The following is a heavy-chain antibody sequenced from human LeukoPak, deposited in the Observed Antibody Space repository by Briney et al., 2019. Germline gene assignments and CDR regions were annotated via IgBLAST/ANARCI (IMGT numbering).Heavy chain of an antibody. CDR2: INPNSGGT. D-gene: IGHD5-18*01. CDR3: AGTAMGEPTRFDY. CDR1: GYTFTGYY. Sequence: ASVKVSCKASGYTFTGYYMHWVRQAPGQGLEWMGWINPNSGGTNYAQKFQGRVTMTRDTSISTAYMELSRLRSDDTAVYYCAGTAMGEPTRFDYWGQGTLVTVSS. J-gene: IGHJ4*02. V-gene: IGHV1-2*02.